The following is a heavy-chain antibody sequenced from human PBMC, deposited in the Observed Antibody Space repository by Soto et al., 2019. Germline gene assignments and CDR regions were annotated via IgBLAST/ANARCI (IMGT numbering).Heavy chain of an antibody. CDR3: ARGRGVRGSIIITYYYYGLDV. Sequence: TWETLSLTYAVYGGSFRGYYRSWIRQPPGKGLEWIGEINHSGDTNYNPSLKSRVTISVDTSKNQFSLKLTSVTAADTAVYYCARGRGVRGSIIITYYYYGLDVWGQGTTVTVSS. D-gene: IGHD3-10*01. CDR2: INHSGDT. V-gene: IGHV4-34*01. J-gene: IGHJ6*02. CDR1: GGSFRGYY.